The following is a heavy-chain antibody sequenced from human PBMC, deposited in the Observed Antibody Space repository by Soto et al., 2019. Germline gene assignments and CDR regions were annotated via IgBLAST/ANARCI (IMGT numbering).Heavy chain of an antibody. J-gene: IGHJ6*02. D-gene: IGHD6-19*01. CDR2: IIPNSGGT. Sequence: ASVKGSCKASGYTFNGYYMSWVRQAPGQGREWMGWIIPNSGGTNYAQKFQGWVTMTRDTSMSTAYMELRRLRSDDTAVYYCARASIAGACTRSCSGGDYYYYGMDVWGQGSTVTVSS. V-gene: IGHV1-2*04. CDR1: GYTFNGYY. CDR3: ARASIAGACTRSCSGGDYYYYGMDV.